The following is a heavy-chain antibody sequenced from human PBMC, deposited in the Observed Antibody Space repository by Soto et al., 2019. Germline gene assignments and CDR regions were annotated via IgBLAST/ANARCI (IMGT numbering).Heavy chain of an antibody. D-gene: IGHD3-22*01. CDR3: ARAGLSSGYYDPLDY. V-gene: IGHV3-33*01. J-gene: IGHJ4*02. Sequence: GSLRLSCAASGFTFSSYGMHWVRQAPGKGLEWVAVIWYDGSNKYYADSVKGRFTNSRDNSKNTLYLQMNSLRAEDTAVYYCARAGLSSGYYDPLDYWGQGTLVTVSS. CDR2: IWYDGSNK. CDR1: GFTFSSYG.